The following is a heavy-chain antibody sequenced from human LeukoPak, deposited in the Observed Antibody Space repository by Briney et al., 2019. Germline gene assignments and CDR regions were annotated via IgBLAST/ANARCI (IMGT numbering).Heavy chain of an antibody. CDR2: ITNSGGTT. V-gene: IGHV3-23*01. CDR3: AKTTAFDY. D-gene: IGHD4-17*01. Sequence: GGSLRLSCAASGFTFSSHGMNWVRQAPGKGLEWVSGITNSGGTTYYADSVKGRFTISRDNSKNTLYLQMNSLRAEDTAIYYCAKTTAFDYWGQGTLVAVSS. J-gene: IGHJ4*02. CDR1: GFTFSSHG.